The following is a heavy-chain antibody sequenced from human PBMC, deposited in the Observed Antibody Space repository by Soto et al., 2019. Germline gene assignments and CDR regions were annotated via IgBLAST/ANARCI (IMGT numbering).Heavy chain of an antibody. J-gene: IGHJ4*02. D-gene: IGHD4-17*01. V-gene: IGHV1-18*01. CDR2: ISAYDGKT. Sequence: ASVKVSCKTSGYTFNTYGINWVRQAPGQGLELMRWISAYDGKTTYAEKFQGRVTLTTDTSTSTAYMELRSLRSDDTAVYYCAREADYGDLLHDYWGQGTLVTAPQ. CDR3: AREADYGDLLHDY. CDR1: GYTFNTYG.